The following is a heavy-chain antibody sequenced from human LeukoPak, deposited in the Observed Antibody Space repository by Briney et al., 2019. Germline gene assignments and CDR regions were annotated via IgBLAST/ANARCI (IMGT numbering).Heavy chain of an antibody. CDR3: TTDPAVTMTAGGYYYYYMDV. D-gene: IGHD3-22*01. CDR2: IKSKTDGGTT. J-gene: IGHJ6*03. V-gene: IGHV3-15*01. CDR1: GFTFSNAW. Sequence: GGXXRLSCAASGFTFSNAWMSWVRQAPGKGLEWVGRIKSKTDGGTTDYAAPVKGRFTIARDDSKNTLYLQMNSLKTEDTAVYYCTTDPAVTMTAGGYYYYYMDVWGKGTTVTVSS.